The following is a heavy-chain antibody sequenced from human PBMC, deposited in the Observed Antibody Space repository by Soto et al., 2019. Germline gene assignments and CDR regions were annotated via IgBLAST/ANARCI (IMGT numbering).Heavy chain of an antibody. V-gene: IGHV4-31*03. D-gene: IGHD2-8*01. Sequence: SETLSLTCTVSGGSISSAGYYWSWIRQHPGKGLEWIGYIYSSGVTYYEPSLKSRVTMSVDMSKNQFSLRLSSVTAADTAVYYCATKPNGLYYFDYWGQGALVTVSS. CDR3: ATKPNGLYYFDY. CDR2: IYSSGVT. J-gene: IGHJ4*02. CDR1: GGSISSAGYY.